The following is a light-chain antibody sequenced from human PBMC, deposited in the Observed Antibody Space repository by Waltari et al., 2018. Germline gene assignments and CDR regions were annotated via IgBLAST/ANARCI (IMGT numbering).Light chain of an antibody. J-gene: IGLJ1*01. V-gene: IGLV2-14*03. CDR3: SSYTSSNTYV. CDR2: DVS. Sequence: QSALTQPASVSGSPGQSITISCTGTSSDVGGSNYVSWYQQHPGKAHKPRIYDVSDRPSGVSNRFSGSKSGNTASLTISGLQAEDEADYYCSSYTSSNTYVFGTGTKVTVL. CDR1: SSDVGGSNY.